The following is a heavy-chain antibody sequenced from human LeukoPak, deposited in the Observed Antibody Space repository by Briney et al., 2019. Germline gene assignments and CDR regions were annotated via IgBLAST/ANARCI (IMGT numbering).Heavy chain of an antibody. J-gene: IGHJ6*02. CDR2: IIPIFGTA. D-gene: IGHD3-3*01. Sequence: ASVKVSCKASGGTFSSCAISWVRQAPGQGLEWMGGIIPIFGTANYAQKFQGRVTITADESTSTAYMELSSLRSEDTAVYYCARDTIFGVVTSYGMDVWGQGTTVTVSS. CDR1: GGTFSSCA. V-gene: IGHV1-69*13. CDR3: ARDTIFGVVTSYGMDV.